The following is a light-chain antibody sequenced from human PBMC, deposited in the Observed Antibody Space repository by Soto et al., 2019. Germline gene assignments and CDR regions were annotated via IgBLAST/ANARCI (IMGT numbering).Light chain of an antibody. J-gene: IGKJ1*01. CDR1: QSISSR. CDR3: QQYNGYWT. Sequence: DIQMTQSPSTLSASVGDRVTITCRASQSISSRLAWYQQKPGKAPKLLIYDASSLESGVPSRFSGSGSGTEFTLTISSLQPDDFATYYCQQYNGYWTFGQGTKVDIK. V-gene: IGKV1-5*01. CDR2: DAS.